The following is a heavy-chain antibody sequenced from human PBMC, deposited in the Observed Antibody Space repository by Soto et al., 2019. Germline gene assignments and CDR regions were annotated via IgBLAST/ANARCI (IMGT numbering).Heavy chain of an antibody. CDR3: TARGS. V-gene: IGHV3-15*07. D-gene: IGHD3-10*01. CDR1: DFTFTTAW. J-gene: IGHJ4*02. Sequence: EAQLVESGGGLVKPGGSLRLSCAGSDFTFTTAWMHWVRQAPGKGLEWVGRIRSKVDGGTTDYAAPVKGRFFISRDDSQDTLYLQMNNLEIDDTAVSYCTARGSWGQGTLVTVSS. CDR2: IRSKVDGGTT.